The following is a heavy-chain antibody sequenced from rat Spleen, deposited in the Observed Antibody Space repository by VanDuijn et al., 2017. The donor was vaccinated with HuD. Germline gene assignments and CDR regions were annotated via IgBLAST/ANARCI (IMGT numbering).Heavy chain of an antibody. CDR2: ITNSGTNT. CDR3: ARENYYSGDY. CDR1: GFTFNKYW. J-gene: IGHJ2*01. D-gene: IGHD1-1*01. V-gene: IGHV5-31*01. Sequence: EVQLVETGGGLVQPGRSLKLSCVASGFTFNKYWMTWIRQAPGQGLEWVASITNSGTNTYYPDSVRGRFTVSRDNAKSTLYLQVNSLRSEDTATYYCARENYYSGDYWGQGVMVTVSS.